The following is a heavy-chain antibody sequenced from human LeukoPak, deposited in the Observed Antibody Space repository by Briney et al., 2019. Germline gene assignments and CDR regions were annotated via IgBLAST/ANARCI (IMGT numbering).Heavy chain of an antibody. D-gene: IGHD2-8*02. Sequence: SETLSLTCTVSGSSISNSSYYWAWIRQPPRKWLAWIGNIHYSGSTYSNPSLKSRVSMSVDTSKNQFSLKLNSVTATDTAVYYCARRDRSGRWFDPWGQGTLVTVSS. V-gene: IGHV4-39*01. CDR2: IHYSGST. CDR3: ARRDRSGRWFDP. J-gene: IGHJ5*02. CDR1: GSSISNSSYY.